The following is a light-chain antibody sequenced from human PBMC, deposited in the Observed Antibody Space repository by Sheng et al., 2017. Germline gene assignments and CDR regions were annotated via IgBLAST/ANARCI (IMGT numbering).Light chain of an antibody. V-gene: IGKV1D-16*01. CDR1: QRISTW. CDR2: AAS. Sequence: DIQMTQSPALVSAAVGDRVTLTCRASQRISTWLAWYQQKPGKAPKLLIYAASSLQNGVPSRFSGSGSGTDFTLTINRLQPEDFATYYCQQYNNYRTFGPGTKVDIK. CDR3: QQYNNYRT. J-gene: IGKJ3*01.